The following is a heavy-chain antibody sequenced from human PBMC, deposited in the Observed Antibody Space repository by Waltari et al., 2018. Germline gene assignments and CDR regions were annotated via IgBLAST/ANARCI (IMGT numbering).Heavy chain of an antibody. V-gene: IGHV4-34*01. D-gene: IGHD2-15*01. CDR2: INHSVST. CDR3: ARGGGKENFDY. J-gene: IGHJ4*02. Sequence: QVQLQQWGAGLLKPSETLSLTCAVYGGSFSGYYWSWIRQPPGKGLAWSGEINHSVSTNYSPSLKSRVTISVYTSKNQFSLKLSSVTAADTAVYYCARGGGKENFDYWGQGTLVTVSS. CDR1: GGSFSGYY.